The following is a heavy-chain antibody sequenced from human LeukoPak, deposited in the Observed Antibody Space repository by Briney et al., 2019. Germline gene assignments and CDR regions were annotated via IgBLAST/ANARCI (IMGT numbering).Heavy chain of an antibody. CDR1: GFPFSTYA. J-gene: IGHJ4*02. D-gene: IGHD3-10*01. Sequence: PGGSLRLSCAASGFPFSTYAMSWVRQAPGKGLEWVSAITTSGGSTYYADSVKGRFTISRDNSKNTLYLQMNSLRAEDTAVYYCAKDWTYGSGSYYYDYWGQGTLVTVSS. CDR2: ITTSGGST. CDR3: AKDWTYGSGSYYYDY. V-gene: IGHV3-23*01.